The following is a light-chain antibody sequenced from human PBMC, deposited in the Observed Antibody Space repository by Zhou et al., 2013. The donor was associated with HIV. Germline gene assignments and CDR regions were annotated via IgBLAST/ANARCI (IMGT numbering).Light chain of an antibody. CDR1: SSDIGAYNF. CDR2: DVS. V-gene: IGLV2-14*03. Sequence: QSALTQPASMSGSPGQSITISCTGTSSDIGAYNFVSWYQHLPGKAPKLIIFDVSDRPSGVSNRFSGSKSGNSASLTISGLRAEDEADYYCAAYTSSSTLVFGGGTKLTVL. CDR3: AAYTSSSTLV. J-gene: IGLJ2*01.